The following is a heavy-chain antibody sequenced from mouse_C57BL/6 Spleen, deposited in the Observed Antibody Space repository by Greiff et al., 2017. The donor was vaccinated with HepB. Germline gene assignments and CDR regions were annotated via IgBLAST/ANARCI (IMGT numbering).Heavy chain of an antibody. Sequence: EVQLQQSGPELVKPGASVKISCKASGYSFTDYNMNWVKQSNGKSLEWIGVINPNYGTTSYNQKFKGKATLTVDQSSSTAYMQHNSLTSEDAAVYYCARSGATVVPRYFDVWGTGTTVTVSS. CDR2: INPNYGTT. J-gene: IGHJ1*03. CDR3: ARSGATVVPRYFDV. V-gene: IGHV1-39*01. D-gene: IGHD1-1*01. CDR1: GYSFTDYN.